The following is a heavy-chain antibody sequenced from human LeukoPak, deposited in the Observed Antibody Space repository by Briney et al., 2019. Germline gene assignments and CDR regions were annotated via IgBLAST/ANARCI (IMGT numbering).Heavy chain of an antibody. Sequence: PGGSLTLSCAASGFTFSNSGTHWVRQAPGKGLEGVAFIRYDGGKKYYADSVKGRFTISRDNSRDTLYLQMNSLRAEDTALYYCAKDTAFDYWGQGTLVTVSS. CDR1: GFTFSNSG. D-gene: IGHD4-17*01. CDR3: AKDTAFDY. CDR2: IRYDGGKK. V-gene: IGHV3-30*02. J-gene: IGHJ4*02.